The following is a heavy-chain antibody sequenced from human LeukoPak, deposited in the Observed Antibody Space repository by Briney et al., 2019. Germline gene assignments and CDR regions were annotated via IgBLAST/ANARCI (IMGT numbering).Heavy chain of an antibody. CDR2: IYPNSGGT. J-gene: IGHJ4*02. V-gene: IGHV1-2*02. Sequence: GASVKVSRTGSGYTFTVYYMHWVCQGPGQGLEWMGWIYPNSGGTNYAKKFPGRVTRTRDTSISTAYMELSRLRSDDTAVYYCARGTRVPIAATGMPYDFYYGGRGTLVPVSS. CDR3: ARGTRVPIAATGMPYDFYY. D-gene: IGHD6-13*01. CDR1: GYTFTVYY.